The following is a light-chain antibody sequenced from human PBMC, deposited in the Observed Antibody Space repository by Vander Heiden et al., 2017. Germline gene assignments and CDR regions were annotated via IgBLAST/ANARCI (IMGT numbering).Light chain of an antibody. V-gene: IGKV3-20*01. CDR1: QTISSIY. J-gene: IGKJ5*01. Sequence: TALSRLPVALALSPGERATLSCRASQTISSIYFAWYQQKPGQTPRLLIYDTSSRATGTPDRFRGSGSGTDFTLTISRLEPEDFAVYYCQQYDTSPTTFGQGTRLKIK. CDR3: QQYDTSPTT. CDR2: DTS.